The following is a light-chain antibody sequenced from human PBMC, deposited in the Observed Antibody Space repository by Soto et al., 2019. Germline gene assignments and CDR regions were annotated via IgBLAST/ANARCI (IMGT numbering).Light chain of an antibody. CDR3: SSYAGSNIYV. CDR2: EVT. CDR1: SSDVGGYNF. J-gene: IGLJ1*01. V-gene: IGLV2-8*01. Sequence: QSAPTQPPSASGSPGQSVTISCTGTSSDVGGYNFVSWYQQHPGKAPKLMIYEVTKRPSGVPDRFSGSESGNTASLTVSGLQAEDEADYYCSSYAGSNIYVFGTGTKLTVL.